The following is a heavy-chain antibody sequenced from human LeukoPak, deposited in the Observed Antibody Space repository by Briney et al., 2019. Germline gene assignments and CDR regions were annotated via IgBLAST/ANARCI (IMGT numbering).Heavy chain of an antibody. CDR1: GFTFSSYW. CDR2: INTDGSST. CDR3: ARAEKPQGYCSGGSCSSYYYYYMDV. Sequence: GGSLRLSCAASGFTFSSYWMHWVRQAPGKGLVWVSRINTDGSSTSYADSVKGRFTISRDNAKNTLYLQMNSLRAEDTAVYYCARAEKPQGYCSGGSCSSYYYYYMDVWGKGTTVTVSS. J-gene: IGHJ6*03. D-gene: IGHD2-15*01. V-gene: IGHV3-74*01.